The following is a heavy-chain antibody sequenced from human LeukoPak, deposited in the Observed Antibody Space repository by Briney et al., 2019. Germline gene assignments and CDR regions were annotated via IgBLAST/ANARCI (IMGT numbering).Heavy chain of an antibody. CDR1: GFTFSSYS. Sequence: GGSLRLSCAASGFTFSSYSMNWVRQAPGKGLEWVSYISSSSSTIYYADSVKGRFTISRDNAKNSLYLQMNSLRAEDTAVYYCARDRYDILTGYQRADYMDVWGKGTTVTISS. CDR2: ISSSSSTI. V-gene: IGHV3-48*01. CDR3: ARDRYDILTGYQRADYMDV. D-gene: IGHD3-9*01. J-gene: IGHJ6*03.